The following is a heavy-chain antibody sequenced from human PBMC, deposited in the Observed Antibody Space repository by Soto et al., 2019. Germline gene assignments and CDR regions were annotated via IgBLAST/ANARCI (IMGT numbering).Heavy chain of an antibody. CDR1: GVSISSGNY. V-gene: IGHV4-31*03. J-gene: IGHJ4*02. CDR3: ARAPEGSTTNYFDY. D-gene: IGHD1-26*01. CDR2: IYSSGTT. Sequence: PSETLSLTCTVSGVSISSGNYWSWIRQHPGKGLEWIGYIYSSGTTYYNPSLKSRVTISIDTSENQFSLKLSSVTAADTAVYYCARAPEGSTTNYFDYWGQGTLVTVSS.